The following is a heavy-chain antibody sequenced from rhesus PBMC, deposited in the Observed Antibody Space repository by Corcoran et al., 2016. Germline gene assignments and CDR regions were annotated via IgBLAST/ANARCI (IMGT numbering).Heavy chain of an antibody. J-gene: IGHJ3*01. CDR3: AKDRDDAFDF. V-gene: IGHV3S42*01. CDR2: INSGGGST. CDR1: GGSISSSY. Sequence: LQLQESGPGLVKPSETLSVTCAVSGGSISSSYWSWIRQAPGKGLEWISAINSGGGSTYYADSVKGRFTISRDNSKNTLSLQMNSLRAEDTAVYYCAKDRDDAFDFWGQGLRVTVSS.